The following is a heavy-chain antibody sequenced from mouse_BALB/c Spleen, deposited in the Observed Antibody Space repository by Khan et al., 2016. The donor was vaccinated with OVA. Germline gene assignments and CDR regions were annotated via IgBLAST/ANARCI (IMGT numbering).Heavy chain of an antibody. Sequence: DLVKPGASVKLSCKASGYTFTSYWINWIKQRPGQGLEWIGRIGPGSSNAYYNDMFKGKATLTVDTSSNTAYIQLSSLSSEDSAVYFRARENYYGSSCYAMDYWGQGTSVTVSA. CDR1: GYTFTSYW. CDR3: ARENYYGSSCYAMDY. CDR2: IGPGSSNA. V-gene: IGHV1S41*01. D-gene: IGHD1-1*01. J-gene: IGHJ4*01.